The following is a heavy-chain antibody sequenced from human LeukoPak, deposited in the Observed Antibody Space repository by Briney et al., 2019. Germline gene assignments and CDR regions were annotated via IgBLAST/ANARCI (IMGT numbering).Heavy chain of an antibody. J-gene: IGHJ6*02. D-gene: IGHD6-13*01. CDR1: GFTFSSYA. CDR3: AKDSRSSWSYYYYYYGMDV. CDR2: ISASGGST. Sequence: GGSLRLSCAASGFTFSSYAMSWVRQAPGKGLEWVSTISASGGSTYYADSVKGRFTIFRDNSKDTLYLQMNSLRAEDTAVYYCAKDSRSSWSYYYYYYGMDVWGQGTTVTVSS. V-gene: IGHV3-23*01.